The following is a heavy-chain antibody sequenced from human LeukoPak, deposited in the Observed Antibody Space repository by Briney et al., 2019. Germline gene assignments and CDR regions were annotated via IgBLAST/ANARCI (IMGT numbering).Heavy chain of an antibody. CDR2: IYYSGST. CDR3: ARGRNDYGYYFDY. D-gene: IGHD4-17*01. Sequence: ASETLSLTCTVSGGSISSCYWSWIRQPPGKGLEWIGTIYYSGSTNHNPSLKSRVTISVDTSKNQFSLKLSSVTAADTAVYYCARGRNDYGYYFDYWGQGTLVTVSS. V-gene: IGHV4-59*01. CDR1: GGSISSCY. J-gene: IGHJ4*02.